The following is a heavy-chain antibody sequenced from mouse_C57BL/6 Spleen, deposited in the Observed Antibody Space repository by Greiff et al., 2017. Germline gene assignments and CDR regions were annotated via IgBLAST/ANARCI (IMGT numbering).Heavy chain of an antibody. CDR2: ISSGSSTI. D-gene: IGHD1-1*01. J-gene: IGHJ4*01. Sequence: EVKLVESGGGLVKPGGSLKLSCAASGFTFSDYGMHWVRQAPEQGLEWVAYISSGSSTIYYADTVKGRFTISRDNAKNTLFLQMTSLRSEDTAMYYCARGDGSSSYAMDYWGQGTSVTVSS. CDR1: GFTFSDYG. V-gene: IGHV5-17*01. CDR3: ARGDGSSSYAMDY.